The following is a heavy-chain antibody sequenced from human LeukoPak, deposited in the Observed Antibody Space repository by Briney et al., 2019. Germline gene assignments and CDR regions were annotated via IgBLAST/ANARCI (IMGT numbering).Heavy chain of an antibody. J-gene: IGHJ4*02. D-gene: IGHD2-8*02. CDR1: GHTVTEFS. Sequence: GASVPVSCKVSGHTVTEFSIHWVRQAPGKGPAWMGGFDPDDAEKVFARKFQGRVTMTEDTSTNTAYMELTSLTTEDTAVYYCATGQTTPVLVDTLHFWGQGTLVTVSS. V-gene: IGHV1-24*01. CDR3: ATGQTTPVLVDTLHF. CDR2: FDPDDAEK.